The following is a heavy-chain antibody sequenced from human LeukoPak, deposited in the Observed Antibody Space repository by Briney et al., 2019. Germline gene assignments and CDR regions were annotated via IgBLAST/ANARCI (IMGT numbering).Heavy chain of an antibody. CDR1: GFTVSSNY. D-gene: IGHD3-10*01. CDR3: ASSHFYGSGSYQTDDY. J-gene: IGHJ4*02. CDR2: IYSGGST. Sequence: GGSLRLSCAASGFTVSSNYMSWVRQAPGTGLEWVTVIYSGGSTYYADSVKGRFTISRDNAKNTLYLQMNSLRAEDTAVYYCASSHFYGSGSYQTDDYWGQGTLVTVSS. V-gene: IGHV3-53*01.